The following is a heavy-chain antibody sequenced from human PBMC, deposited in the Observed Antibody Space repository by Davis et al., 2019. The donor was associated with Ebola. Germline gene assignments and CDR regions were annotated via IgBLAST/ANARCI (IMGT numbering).Heavy chain of an antibody. J-gene: IGHJ4*02. D-gene: IGHD3-9*01. CDR2: ISAFSGKT. V-gene: IGHV1-18*01. CDR1: GYSFTSSG. Sequence: AASVTVSCKTSGYSFTSSGLTWVRQAPGQGLEWMGWISAFSGKTEYAQKFQGRVSMTTDTSTNTAYMEPRSLTSDDTAVYYCARDTLTLIPQIDFDHWGQGTLVTVSS. CDR3: ARDTLTLIPQIDFDH.